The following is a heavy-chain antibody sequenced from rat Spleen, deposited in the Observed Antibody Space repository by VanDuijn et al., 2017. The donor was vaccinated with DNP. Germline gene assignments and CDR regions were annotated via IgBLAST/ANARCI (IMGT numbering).Heavy chain of an antibody. V-gene: IGHV5-29*01. D-gene: IGHD1-10*01. J-gene: IGHJ2*01. CDR1: GITFSNYG. CDR3: TTGQLLDY. Sequence: EVQLVESGGGLVQPGRSLKLSCAVSGITFSNYGMAWVRQAPTKGLEWVATISYDGSSTYYRDSVKGRFTISRDNAKSTLYLQMDSLRSEDTATYYCTTGQLLDYWGQGVMVTVSS. CDR2: ISYDGSST.